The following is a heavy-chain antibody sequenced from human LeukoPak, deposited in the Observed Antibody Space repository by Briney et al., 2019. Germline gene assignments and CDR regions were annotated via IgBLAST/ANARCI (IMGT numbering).Heavy chain of an antibody. Sequence: PGGSLRLSCAASGFAFSDHYMDWVRQAPGKGLEWVGRTRNKADSYTTEYAASVKGRFTISRDDSKNSLYVQMNSLKTEDTAVYYCARVYGEFFDYWGQGTLVTVSS. CDR2: TRNKADSYTT. CDR3: ARVYGEFFDY. CDR1: GFAFSDHY. V-gene: IGHV3-72*01. D-gene: IGHD4-17*01. J-gene: IGHJ4*02.